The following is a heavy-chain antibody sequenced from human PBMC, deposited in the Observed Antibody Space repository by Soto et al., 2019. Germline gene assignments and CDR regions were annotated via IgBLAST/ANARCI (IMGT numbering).Heavy chain of an antibody. CDR3: AKDGASGSYPPYYYFGMDV. CDR1: GFTFSSYA. V-gene: IGHV3-23*01. Sequence: EVQLLESGGGLVQPGGSLRLSCAASGFTFSSYAMSWVRQAPGKGLEWVSSISGSGGNAYYADSVKGRFSISRDNSKSKLRLQMNSLRADDTAVYYCAKDGASGSYPPYYYFGMDVWGQGTTVTVSS. CDR2: ISGSGGNA. D-gene: IGHD1-26*01. J-gene: IGHJ6*02.